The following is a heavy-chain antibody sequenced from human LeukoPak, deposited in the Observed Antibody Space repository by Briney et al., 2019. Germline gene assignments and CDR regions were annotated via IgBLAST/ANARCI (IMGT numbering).Heavy chain of an antibody. J-gene: IGHJ4*02. CDR2: ISSSSYI. Sequence: GGSLRLSCAASGFIFSSYSMNWVRQAPGKGLEWVSSISSSSYIYYADSVKGRFTISRDNAKKSLYLQMNSLRAEDTAVYYCARDDYDSSTPYYFDYWGQGTLVTVSS. CDR1: GFIFSSYS. V-gene: IGHV3-21*01. D-gene: IGHD3-22*01. CDR3: ARDDYDSSTPYYFDY.